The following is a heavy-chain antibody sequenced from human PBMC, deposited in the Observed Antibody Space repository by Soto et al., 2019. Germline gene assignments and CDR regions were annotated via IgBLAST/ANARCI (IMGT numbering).Heavy chain of an antibody. Sequence: GGSLRLSCTGSGFTFADYTMSWVRQAPGKGLEWVGLIRSEANGGTTHYAASVHGGFIISRDDSRGVAFLQMNNLKSEDTAVYYCTRVGKFDYWGQGTLVTVSS. D-gene: IGHD1-26*01. CDR1: GFTFADYT. CDR2: IRSEANGGTT. CDR3: TRVGKFDY. V-gene: IGHV3-49*04. J-gene: IGHJ4*02.